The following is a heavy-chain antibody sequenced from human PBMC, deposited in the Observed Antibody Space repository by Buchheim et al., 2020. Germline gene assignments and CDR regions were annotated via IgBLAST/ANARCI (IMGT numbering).Heavy chain of an antibody. CDR1: GFTFSSYS. V-gene: IGHV3-21*01. CDR2: ISSSSSYI. D-gene: IGHD6-13*01. Sequence: EVQLVESGGGLVKPGGSLRLSCAASGFTFSSYSMNWVRQAPGKGLEWVSSISSSSSYIYYADSVKGRFTISRDNAKNSLYLQMNSLRAEHTAVYSCAKGLWQLVGSSHYWGQGTL. J-gene: IGHJ4*02. CDR3: AKGLWQLVGSSHY.